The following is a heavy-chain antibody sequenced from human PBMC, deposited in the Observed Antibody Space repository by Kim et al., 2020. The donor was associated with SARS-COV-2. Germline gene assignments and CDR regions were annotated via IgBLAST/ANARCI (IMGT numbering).Heavy chain of an antibody. CDR1: GGSVSSGSYY. CDR3: ARDRVGDKPDWFDP. Sequence: SETLSLTCTVSGGSVSSGSYYWSWIRQPPGKGLEWIGYIYYSGSTNYNPSLKSRVTISVDTSKNQFSLKLSSVTAADTAVYYCARDRVGDKPDWFDPGGQGTLVTVSP. D-gene: IGHD1-26*01. V-gene: IGHV4-61*01. CDR2: IYYSGST. J-gene: IGHJ5*02.